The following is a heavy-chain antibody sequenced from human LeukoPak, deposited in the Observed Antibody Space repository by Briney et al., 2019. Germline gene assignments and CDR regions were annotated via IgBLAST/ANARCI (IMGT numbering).Heavy chain of an antibody. V-gene: IGHV3-21*01. D-gene: IGHD1-26*01. CDR2: ISSSSSYI. CDR3: ARDLYRRASRFDP. J-gene: IGHJ5*02. Sequence: GGSLRLSCAASGFTFSSYSMNWVRQAPGKGLEWVSSISSSSSYIYYADSVKGRFTISRDNAKNSLYLQMNSLRAEDTAVYYCARDLYRRASRFDPWGQGTPVTVSS. CDR1: GFTFSSYS.